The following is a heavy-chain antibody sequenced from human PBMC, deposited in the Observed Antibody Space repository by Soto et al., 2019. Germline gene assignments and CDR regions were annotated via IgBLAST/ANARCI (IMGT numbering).Heavy chain of an antibody. CDR3: ARHFCSGTSCYKVYYHGMDA. D-gene: IGHD2-2*02. J-gene: IGHJ6*02. Sequence: PGGSLRLSCQGSGYNFSTFWISWARQLPGKGLEWMGRINPSDSYTFYSPSFQGQVTLSADKSVNTAYLQWSSLKATDTATFYCARHFCSGTSCYKVYYHGMDAWGQGTAVTVSS. V-gene: IGHV5-10-1*04. CDR1: GYNFSTFW. CDR2: INPSDSYT.